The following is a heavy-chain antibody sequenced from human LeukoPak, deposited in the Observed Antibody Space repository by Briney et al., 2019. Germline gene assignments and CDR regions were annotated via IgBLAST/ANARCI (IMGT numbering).Heavy chain of an antibody. CDR1: GFTFSSYA. J-gene: IGHJ5*02. CDR2: ISGSGGST. Sequence: GGSLRLSCAASGFTFSSYAMSWVRQAPGKGLDWVSAISGSGGSTYYADSVKGRFTISRDNSKNTLYMQMNSLRAEDTTVYYCAKDRGGVPPNSFDPGGQGTLVTVSS. D-gene: IGHD3-3*01. CDR3: AKDRGGVPPNSFDP. V-gene: IGHV3-23*01.